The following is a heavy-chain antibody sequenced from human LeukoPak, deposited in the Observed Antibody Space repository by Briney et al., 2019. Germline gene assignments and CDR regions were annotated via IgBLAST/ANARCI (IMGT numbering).Heavy chain of an antibody. Sequence: GGSLRLSCAASGFTFSSYGMHWVRQAPGKGLEWVAFIRYDGSNKYYADSVKGRFTISRDNSKNTLYLQMNSLRAEDTAVYYCAKDCPHSSGCFGAGRRNDAFDIWGQGTMVTVSS. J-gene: IGHJ3*02. CDR1: GFTFSSYG. V-gene: IGHV3-30*02. CDR3: AKDCPHSSGCFGAGRRNDAFDI. CDR2: IRYDGSNK. D-gene: IGHD6-19*01.